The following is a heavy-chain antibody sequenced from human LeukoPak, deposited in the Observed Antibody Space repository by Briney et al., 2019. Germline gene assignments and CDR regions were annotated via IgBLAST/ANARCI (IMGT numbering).Heavy chain of an antibody. Sequence: SETLSLTCAVSGGPFSHYYWNWIRQSPGKGLEWIGEITHTRRTNYNPVLRSRVTISVDTSKNQFSLKLSSVTAADTAVYYCARGADYGDYDVLGYFDYWGQGTLVTVSS. V-gene: IGHV4-34*01. CDR2: ITHTRRT. CDR3: ARGADYGDYDVLGYFDY. CDR1: GGPFSHYY. D-gene: IGHD4-17*01. J-gene: IGHJ4*02.